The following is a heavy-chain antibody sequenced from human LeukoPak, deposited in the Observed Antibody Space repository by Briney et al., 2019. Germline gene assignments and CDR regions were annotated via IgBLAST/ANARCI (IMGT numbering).Heavy chain of an antibody. CDR2: IYPGDSDT. CDR3: ARVYSSSWYLYDAFDI. Sequence: GESLKISCKGSGYSFSSNWIGWVRQMPGKGLEWMGIIYPGDSDTRYSPSFQGQVTISADKSISTAYLQWSSLKASDTAMYYCARVYSSSWYLYDAFDIWGQGTMVTVSS. V-gene: IGHV5-51*01. CDR1: GYSFSSNW. D-gene: IGHD6-13*01. J-gene: IGHJ3*02.